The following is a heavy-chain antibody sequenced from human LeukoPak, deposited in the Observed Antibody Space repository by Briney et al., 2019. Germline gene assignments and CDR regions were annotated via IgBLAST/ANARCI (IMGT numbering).Heavy chain of an antibody. CDR2: ISSGSSTI. J-gene: IGHJ4*02. V-gene: IGHV3-48*04. Sequence: GGSLRLSCAASGFTFNSFSMNWVRQAPGKGLEWVSYISSGSSTIYYADSVKGRFTISRDNAKNSLYLQMDSLRAEDTAVYYCARSRSAGYWGQGTLVTVSS. CDR1: GFTFNSFS. CDR3: ARSRSAGY.